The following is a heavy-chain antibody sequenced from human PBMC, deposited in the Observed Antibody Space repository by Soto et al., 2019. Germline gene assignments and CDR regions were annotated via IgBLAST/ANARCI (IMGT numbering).Heavy chain of an antibody. D-gene: IGHD6-25*01. Sequence: SVKVSCKASGGTFSSYRINWVRQAPGQGLEWVGGIVPIYRTADYAQKFQGRVTISVDTSKNQFSLKLSSVTAADTAVYYCARRRKADWFDPWGQGTLVTVSS. CDR3: ARRRKADWFDP. J-gene: IGHJ5*02. CDR1: GGTFSSYR. V-gene: IGHV1-69*06. CDR2: IVPIYRTA.